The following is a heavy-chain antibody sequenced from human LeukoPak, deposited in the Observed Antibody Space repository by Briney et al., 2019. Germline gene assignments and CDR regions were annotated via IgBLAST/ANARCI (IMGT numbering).Heavy chain of an antibody. CDR2: ISWNSGSI. Sequence: GGSLRLSCAASGFTFDDYAMHWVRQAPGKGLEWVSGISWNSGSIGYADSVKGRFTISRDNAKNSLYLQMNSLRAEDTAVYYCTREVSGSLYFDYWGQGALVTVSS. J-gene: IGHJ4*02. CDR1: GFTFDDYA. D-gene: IGHD1-26*01. V-gene: IGHV3-9*01. CDR3: TREVSGSLYFDY.